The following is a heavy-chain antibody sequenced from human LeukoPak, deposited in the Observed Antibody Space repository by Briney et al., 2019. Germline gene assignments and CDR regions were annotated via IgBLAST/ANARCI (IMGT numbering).Heavy chain of an antibody. CDR1: GFTFSTHD. V-gene: IGHV3-48*01. CDR2: ISSRSSTI. D-gene: IGHD3-10*01. J-gene: IGHJ4*02. CDR3: AKVPGDHIGSGRSGY. Sequence: GGSLRLSCAASGFTFSTHDLNWVRQAPGKGLEWVSFISSRSSTIYYADSVKGRFTISRDNSRDTLYLQMNRLRAEDTAIYYCAKVPGDHIGSGRSGYWGQGTLVTVSS.